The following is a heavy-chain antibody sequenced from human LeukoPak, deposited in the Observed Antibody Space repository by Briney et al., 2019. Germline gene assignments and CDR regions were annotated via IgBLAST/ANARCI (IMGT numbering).Heavy chain of an antibody. CDR3: ARRRWEGFGGSFDI. Sequence: SETLSLTCTVSGGSISSYYWSWIRQPPGKGLEWIGYIFYSGSTNYNPSLKSRVIVSMDASQNHFSVNLRSVTAADRAIYYCARRRWEGFGGSFDIWGQGTTVTVSS. V-gene: IGHV4-59*12. CDR1: GGSISSYY. J-gene: IGHJ3*02. D-gene: IGHD3-10*01. CDR2: IFYSGST.